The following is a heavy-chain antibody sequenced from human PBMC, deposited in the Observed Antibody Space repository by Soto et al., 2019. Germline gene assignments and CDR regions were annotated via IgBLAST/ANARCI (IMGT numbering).Heavy chain of an antibody. Sequence: QITLKESGPTLVKPTQTLTLTCTFSGFSLSTSRVGVGWIRQPPGKALEWLALIYWDDDKRYSPSLKSRLTITKDTSKNQVVLTMTNMDPVDTATYYCARTALVLLWFGELTTPSFDYWGQGTLVTVSS. J-gene: IGHJ4*02. CDR1: GFSLSTSRVG. CDR2: IYWDDDK. V-gene: IGHV2-5*02. D-gene: IGHD3-10*01. CDR3: ARTALVLLWFGELTTPSFDY.